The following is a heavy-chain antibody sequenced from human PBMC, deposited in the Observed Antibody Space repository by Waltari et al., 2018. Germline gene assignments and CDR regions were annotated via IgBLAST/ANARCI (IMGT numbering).Heavy chain of an antibody. CDR3: ATDTPGNYYKQWVH. CDR1: GDSINNTPDY. J-gene: IGHJ4*02. CDR2: YYNSGKP. D-gene: IGHD3-10*01. Sequence: QLQLQESGPGLVKPSETLSLTCTVSGDSINNTPDYWGWIRQPPGKGLEWVGSYYNSGKPYYNPSLKSRLTISADTANNQFSLQITSVTAADAAVYFCATDTPGNYYKQWVHWGRGILVTVSS. V-gene: IGHV4-39*01.